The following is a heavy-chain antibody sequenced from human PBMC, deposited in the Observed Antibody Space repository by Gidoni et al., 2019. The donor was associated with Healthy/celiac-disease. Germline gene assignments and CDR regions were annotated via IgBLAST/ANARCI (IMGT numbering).Heavy chain of an antibody. Sequence: QVQLVESGGGVVQPGRSLRLSCAASGFTFRSDGMHWGRQAPGQGLEWVAVISYDGSNKYYADSVKGRFTISRDNSKNTLYLQMNSLRAEDTAVYYCAKDGAVAGGYYYYYGMDVWGQGTTVTVSS. V-gene: IGHV3-30*18. D-gene: IGHD6-19*01. CDR2: ISYDGSNK. CDR1: GFTFRSDG. J-gene: IGHJ6*02. CDR3: AKDGAVAGGYYYYYGMDV.